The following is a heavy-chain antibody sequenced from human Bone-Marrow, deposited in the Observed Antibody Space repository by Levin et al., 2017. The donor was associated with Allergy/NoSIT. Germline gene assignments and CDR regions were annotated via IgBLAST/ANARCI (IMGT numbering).Heavy chain of an antibody. CDR3: AREGNSYDSGSTYSFDY. D-gene: IGHD3-10*01. Sequence: GESLKISCKASGYTFTTYYMHWVRQAPGQGLVWMGIIYPSGGSTEYAQKFQGRVTVTRDTSTSTVYMELSSLRSEDTAVYYCAREGNSYDSGSTYSFDYWGQGTLVTVSS. CDR1: GYTFTTYY. V-gene: IGHV1-46*01. J-gene: IGHJ4*02. CDR2: IYPSGGST.